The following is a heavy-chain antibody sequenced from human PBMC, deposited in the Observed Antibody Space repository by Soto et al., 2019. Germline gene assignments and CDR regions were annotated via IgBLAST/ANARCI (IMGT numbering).Heavy chain of an antibody. J-gene: IGHJ3*02. V-gene: IGHV4-59*01. CDR1: GGSISSYY. Sequence: PSETLSLTCTVSGGSISSYYWSWIRQPPGKGLEWIGYIYYSGSTNYNPSLKSRVTISVDTSKNQFSLKLSSVTAADTAVYYCAREGDLRGYDLLAFDIWGQGTMVTVSS. CDR2: IYYSGST. CDR3: AREGDLRGYDLLAFDI. D-gene: IGHD5-12*01.